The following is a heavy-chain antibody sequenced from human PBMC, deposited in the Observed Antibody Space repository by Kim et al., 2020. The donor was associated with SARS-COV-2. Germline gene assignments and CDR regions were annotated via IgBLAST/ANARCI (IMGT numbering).Heavy chain of an antibody. J-gene: IGHJ5*02. CDR1: GGSISSGGYY. CDR2: IYYSGST. D-gene: IGHD6-13*01. V-gene: IGHV4-31*03. CDR3: ARARGLTYSSSWYFLPVWFDP. Sequence: SETLSLTCTVSGGSISSGGYYWSWIRQHPGKGLEWIGYIYYSGSTYYNPSLKSRVTISVDTSKNQFSLKLSSVTAADTAVYYCARARGLTYSSSWYFLPVWFDPWGQGTLVTVSS.